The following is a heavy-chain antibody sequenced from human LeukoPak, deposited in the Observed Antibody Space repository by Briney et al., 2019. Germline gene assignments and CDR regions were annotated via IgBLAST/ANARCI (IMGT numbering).Heavy chain of an antibody. CDR3: ARARRTIGYCSSTSCLNWFDP. D-gene: IGHD2-2*01. CDR1: GYTFTGYY. V-gene: IGHV1-2*02. CDR2: INPNSGGT. J-gene: IGHJ5*02. Sequence: ASVKVSCKASGYTFTGYYTHWVRQAPGQGLEWMGWINPNSGGTNYAQKFQGRVTMTRDTSISTAYMELSRLRSDDTAVYYCARARRTIGYCSSTSCLNWFDPWGQGTLVTVSS.